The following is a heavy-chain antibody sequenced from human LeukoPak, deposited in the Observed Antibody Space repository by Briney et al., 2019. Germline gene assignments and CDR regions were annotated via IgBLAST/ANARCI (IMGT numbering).Heavy chain of an antibody. CDR1: GGSISSYY. J-gene: IGHJ4*02. CDR2: IYTSGST. V-gene: IGHV4-4*09. D-gene: IGHD1-14*01. Sequence: SETLSLTCTVSGGSISSYYWSWIRQPPGKVLEWIGYIYTSGSTNYNPSLKSRVTISVDTSKNQFSLKLSSVTAADTAVYYCARFSNRIDYFDYWGQGTLVTVSS. CDR3: ARFSNRIDYFDY.